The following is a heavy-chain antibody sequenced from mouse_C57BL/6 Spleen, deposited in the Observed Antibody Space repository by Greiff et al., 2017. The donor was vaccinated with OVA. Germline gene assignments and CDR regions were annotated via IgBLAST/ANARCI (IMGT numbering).Heavy chain of an antibody. CDR3: ARYEYDGRDYYYAMDY. V-gene: IGHV1-18*01. D-gene: IGHD2-4*01. Sequence: VQLQQSGPELVKPGASVKIPCKASGYTFTDYNMDWVKQSHGKSLEWIGDINPNNGGTIYNQKFKGKATLTVDKSSSTAYMELRSLTSEDTAVYYCARYEYDGRDYYYAMDYWGQGTSVTVSS. CDR2: INPNNGGT. J-gene: IGHJ4*01. CDR1: GYTFTDYN.